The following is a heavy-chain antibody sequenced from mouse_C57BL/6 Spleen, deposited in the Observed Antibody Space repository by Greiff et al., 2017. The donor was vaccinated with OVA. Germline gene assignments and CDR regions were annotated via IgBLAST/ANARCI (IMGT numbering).Heavy chain of an antibody. Sequence: EVQVVESGEGLVKPGGSLKLSCAASGFTFSSYAMSWVRQTPEKRLEWVAYISSGGDYIYYADTVKGRFTISRDNARNTLYLQISSLKSEDTAMYYCTRDPGTGYFDYWGQGTTLTVSS. V-gene: IGHV5-9-1*02. D-gene: IGHD4-1*01. CDR1: GFTFSSYA. CDR3: TRDPGTGYFDY. J-gene: IGHJ2*01. CDR2: ISSGGDYI.